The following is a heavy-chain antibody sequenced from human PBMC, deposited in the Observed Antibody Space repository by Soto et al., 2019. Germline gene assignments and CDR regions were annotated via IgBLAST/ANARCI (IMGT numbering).Heavy chain of an antibody. D-gene: IGHD2-21*01. V-gene: IGHV3-30-3*01. J-gene: IGHJ6*02. CDR3: APARHLSMTVIYFYYRFHV. Sequence: QEHLVESGGGVVQPGKSLRLSCTASGFSLTSFTVHWVRQAPGKGLEWVTLISYDGSKKDYIDSVKGRFTISRDNFKNAVYMETHTLRPDATAVYVFAPARHLSMTVIYFYYRFHVSGQGTTVTVSS. CDR2: ISYDGSKK. CDR1: GFSLTSFT.